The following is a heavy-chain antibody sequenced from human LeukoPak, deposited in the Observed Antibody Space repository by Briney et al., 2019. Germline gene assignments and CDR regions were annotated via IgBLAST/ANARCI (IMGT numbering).Heavy chain of an antibody. CDR3: ARVMAVASTRPFDY. D-gene: IGHD6-19*01. CDR2: IYPGDANT. Sequence: GASLRISCKGSGYSFTSYWIGWVHQMLGKGLEWMGIIYPGDANTRYSPSFQGQATISADKSINTAYLQWRSLKASDTAMYYCARVMAVASTRPFDYWGQGTLVTVSS. J-gene: IGHJ4*02. CDR1: GYSFTSYW. V-gene: IGHV5-51*07.